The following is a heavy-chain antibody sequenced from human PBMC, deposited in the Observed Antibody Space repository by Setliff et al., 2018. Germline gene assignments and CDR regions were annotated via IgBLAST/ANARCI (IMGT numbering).Heavy chain of an antibody. V-gene: IGHV4-61*09. Sequence: PSETLSLTCTVSGGSISSGSYYWSWIRQPAGKGLEWIGHIYTSGSTNYNPSLKSRVTISVDTSKNQFSLKLSSVTAADTAVYYCARPMGVVVVPAAKPVGAFDIWGQGTMVTVSS. D-gene: IGHD2-2*01. CDR3: ARPMGVVVVPAAKPVGAFDI. CDR2: IYTSGST. CDR1: GGSISSGSYY. J-gene: IGHJ3*02.